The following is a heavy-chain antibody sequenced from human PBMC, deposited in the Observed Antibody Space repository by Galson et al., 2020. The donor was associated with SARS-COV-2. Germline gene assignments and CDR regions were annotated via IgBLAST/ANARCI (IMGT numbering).Heavy chain of an antibody. D-gene: IGHD6-19*01. CDR2: IISSDGST. CDR3: AKWGRDSSGWTAFDY. CDR1: GSTFSSYA. J-gene: IGHJ4*02. Sequence: GGSLRLSCAASGSTFSSYAMSWVRQAPGKGLEWTSTIISSDGSTYYADSVKGRFTISRDNSKNTLYLQMNSLRAEDTAIYYCAKWGRDSSGWTAFDYWGQGTLVTVSS. V-gene: IGHV3-23*01.